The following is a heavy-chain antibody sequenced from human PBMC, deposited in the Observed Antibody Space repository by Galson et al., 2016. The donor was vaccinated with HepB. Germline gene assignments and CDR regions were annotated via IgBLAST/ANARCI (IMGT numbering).Heavy chain of an antibody. J-gene: IGHJ4*02. CDR1: GLTFRRFV. V-gene: IGHV3-23*01. CDR2: ISETGSDT. Sequence: SLRLSCAASGLTFRRFVISWVRQAPGKGLEWVAAISETGSDTYYADSVRGRFTISRDNSRNTVYPQLNSLRAEDTALYYCASPPTYWGRGTLVTVSS. CDR3: ASPPTY.